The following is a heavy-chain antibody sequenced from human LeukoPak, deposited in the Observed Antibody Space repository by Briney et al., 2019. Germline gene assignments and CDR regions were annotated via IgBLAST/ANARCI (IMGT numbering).Heavy chain of an antibody. CDR1: GFSVSNYG. Sequence: GGSLRLSCAASGFSVSNYGMSWVRQAPGKGLGWVSVITESGDYTQYADSVKGRFTISRDNSKNTLYLQMNSLRAEDTAVYYCARDGYNYTSRDNDGFDIWGQGTMVTVSS. CDR2: ITESGDYT. D-gene: IGHD1-20*01. J-gene: IGHJ3*02. V-gene: IGHV3-23*01. CDR3: ARDGYNYTSRDNDGFDI.